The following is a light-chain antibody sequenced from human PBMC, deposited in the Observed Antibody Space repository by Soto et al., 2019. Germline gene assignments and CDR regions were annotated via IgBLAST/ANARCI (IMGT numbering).Light chain of an antibody. CDR1: QSVSSSY. Sequence: EIVLTQSPGTLSLSPGERATLSFRASQSVSSSYLAWYQQKPGQAPRLLIYGASSRATGIPDRFSGSGSETDFTLTISRLEPEDFAVYYCQQYGTSPVTFGQGTRLEI. CDR2: GAS. V-gene: IGKV3-20*01. CDR3: QQYGTSPVT. J-gene: IGKJ5*01.